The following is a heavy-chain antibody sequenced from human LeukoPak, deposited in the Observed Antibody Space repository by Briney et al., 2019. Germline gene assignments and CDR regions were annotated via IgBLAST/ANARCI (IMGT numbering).Heavy chain of an antibody. CDR1: GFTFSSYW. Sequence: PGGSLRLSCAASGFTFSSYWMSWVRQAPGKGLEWVANIKQDGSEKYYVDSVKGRFTISRDNAKNSLYLQMNSLRAEDTAVYYCARDPIAAAGNGAFDIWGQGTMVTVSS. J-gene: IGHJ3*02. V-gene: IGHV3-7*01. CDR3: ARDPIAAAGNGAFDI. CDR2: IKQDGSEK. D-gene: IGHD6-13*01.